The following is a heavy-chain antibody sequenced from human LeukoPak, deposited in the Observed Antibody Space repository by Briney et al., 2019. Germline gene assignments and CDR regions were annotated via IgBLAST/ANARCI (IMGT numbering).Heavy chain of an antibody. D-gene: IGHD2-2*02. CDR1: GGSISRGGYS. Sequence: SEILSLTCAVSGGSISRGGYSWSWIRQPPGKGLEWIGYIYHSGSTYYNPSLKSRVTISVDRSKNQFSLKLSSVTDADTAVYYCARALYCSSTSCYSENWFEPWGQGTLVTVSS. CDR2: IYHSGST. CDR3: ARALYCSSTSCYSENWFEP. J-gene: IGHJ5*02. V-gene: IGHV4-30-2*01.